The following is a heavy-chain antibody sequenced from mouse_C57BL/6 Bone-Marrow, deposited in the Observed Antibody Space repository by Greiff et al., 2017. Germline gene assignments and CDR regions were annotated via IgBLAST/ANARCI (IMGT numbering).Heavy chain of an antibody. CDR2: IDPNSGGT. D-gene: IGHD2-5*01. CDR1: GYTFTSYW. J-gene: IGHJ4*01. CDR3: ARRGSNYGYDMDY. Sequence: QVQLQQPGAELVKPGASVKLSCKASGYTFTSYWMHWVKQRPGRGLEWIGRIDPNSGGTKYNEKFKSKATLTVDTPSSTAYMQLSSLTSEDSAVYYCARRGSNYGYDMDYWGQGTSVTVSS. V-gene: IGHV1-72*01.